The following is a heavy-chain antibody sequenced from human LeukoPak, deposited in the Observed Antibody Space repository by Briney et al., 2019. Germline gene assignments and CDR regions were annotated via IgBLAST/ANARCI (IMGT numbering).Heavy chain of an antibody. D-gene: IGHD5-18*01. Sequence: GGSLRLSCAASGFTFSSYEMNWVRQAPGKGLEWVSYVSSSGNTKYYADSVKGRFTVSRDNARNSLYLQMDSLRAEDTAVYYCARDSDRRGYTYGYFDYWGQGTLVTVSS. CDR2: VSSSGNTK. V-gene: IGHV3-48*03. J-gene: IGHJ4*02. CDR1: GFTFSSYE. CDR3: ARDSDRRGYTYGYFDY.